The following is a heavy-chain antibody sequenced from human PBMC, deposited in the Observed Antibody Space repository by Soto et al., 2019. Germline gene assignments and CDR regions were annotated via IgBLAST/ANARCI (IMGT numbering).Heavy chain of an antibody. CDR1: GGSISTYW. Sequence: TLSLTRTVSGGSISTYWWSWIRQPPRKGLEWIGYIYYSGSTNYNPSLKSRVTISVDTSKNQFSLKLTSVTAADTAVYYCARSRGSTRSFDYWGQGTLVTVSS. J-gene: IGHJ4*02. CDR2: IYYSGST. V-gene: IGHV4-59*01. CDR3: ARSRGSTRSFDY. D-gene: IGHD2-15*01.